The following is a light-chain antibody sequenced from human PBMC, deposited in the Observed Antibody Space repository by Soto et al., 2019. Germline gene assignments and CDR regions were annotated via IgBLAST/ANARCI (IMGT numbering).Light chain of an antibody. J-gene: IGKJ1*01. V-gene: IGKV3-11*01. CDR2: LTS. CDR3: HQRQSWPRT. Sequence: EIMLTQSPATLSSFPGDRVTLSCRASQGVNTRLSWYQHIPGQAPRLLIYLTSDRAAGIPARFSGSGSGTDFTLTISDVQPEDFAIYYCHQRQSWPRTFGQGTKVDIK. CDR1: QGVNTR.